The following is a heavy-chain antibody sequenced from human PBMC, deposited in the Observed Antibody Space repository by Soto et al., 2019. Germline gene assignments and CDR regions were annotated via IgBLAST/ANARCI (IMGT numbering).Heavy chain of an antibody. J-gene: IGHJ5*02. Sequence: GGSLRLSCAASGFTFSSYAMSWVRQAPGKGLEWVSAISGSGGSTYYADSVKGRFTISRDNSKNTLYLQMNSLRAEDTAVYYCAKASPTRGYSYGLNWFDPWGQGTRVTVSS. CDR3: AKASPTRGYSYGLNWFDP. CDR2: ISGSGGST. CDR1: GFTFSSYA. D-gene: IGHD5-18*01. V-gene: IGHV3-23*01.